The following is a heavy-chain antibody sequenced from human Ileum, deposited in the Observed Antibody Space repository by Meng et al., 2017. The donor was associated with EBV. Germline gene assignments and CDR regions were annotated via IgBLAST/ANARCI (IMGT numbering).Heavy chain of an antibody. D-gene: IGHD4-17*01. CDR2: IYYRGNT. Sequence: QVPLQASGPGRVKPSDTLSLTCTVSGDSISTGNFYWGWIRQSPGKALECIGTIYYRGNTFYNPSQKSRLTISIDTSKNEFSLTLRSVTAADTALYYCASAYDYGDYEAFAYWGPGSLVTVSS. CDR1: GDSISTGNFY. J-gene: IGHJ4*02. V-gene: IGHV4-39*07. CDR3: ASAYDYGDYEAFAY.